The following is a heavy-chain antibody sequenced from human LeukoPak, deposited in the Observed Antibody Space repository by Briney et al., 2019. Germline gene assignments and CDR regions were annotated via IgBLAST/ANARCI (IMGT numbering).Heavy chain of an antibody. CDR3: AKDRWFGDDAFDI. Sequence: PSETLSLTCTVSGGSISSSSYYWGWIRQPPGKGLEWIGSIYYSGSTYYNPSLKSRATISVDTSKNQFSLKLSSVTAADTAVYYCAKDRWFGDDAFDIWGQGTMVTVSS. CDR1: GGSISSSSYY. J-gene: IGHJ3*02. CDR2: IYYSGST. D-gene: IGHD3-10*01. V-gene: IGHV4-39*07.